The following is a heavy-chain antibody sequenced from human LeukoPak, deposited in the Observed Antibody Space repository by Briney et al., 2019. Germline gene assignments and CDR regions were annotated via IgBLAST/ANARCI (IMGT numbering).Heavy chain of an antibody. J-gene: IGHJ4*02. D-gene: IGHD6-19*01. CDR3: ASPRYSSGWYCDY. CDR2: SDPSGGST. V-gene: IGHV1-46*01. CDR1: GYTFTKYY. Sequence: GASVKVSCKATGYTFTKYYLHWVRQAPGQGLEWLGMSDPSGGSTSYAQRFQGRVTITRDTSMTTVYMELSSLTSEDTAVYYCASPRYSSGWYCDYWGQGTLVTVSS.